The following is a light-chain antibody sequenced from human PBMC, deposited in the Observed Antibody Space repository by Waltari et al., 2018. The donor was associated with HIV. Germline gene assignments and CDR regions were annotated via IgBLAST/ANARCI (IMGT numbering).Light chain of an antibody. CDR3: CSYICNYTWV. Sequence: QSALTQPRSVSGSPGQSATIACTGTTSDIGTYKWGTWYQQKPGKVPKLMIYDVSERPSGLPYRFSGSNSGNTSSLTISGLQSDDEADYYCCSYICNYTWVFGGGTKLTVL. V-gene: IGLV2-11*01. J-gene: IGLJ3*02. CDR2: DVS. CDR1: TSDIGTYKW.